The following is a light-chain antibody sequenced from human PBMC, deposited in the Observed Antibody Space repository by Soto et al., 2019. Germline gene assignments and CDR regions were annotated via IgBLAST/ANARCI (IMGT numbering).Light chain of an antibody. CDR1: QDISVY. Sequence: DIQMTQSPSSLSASVGDRVTITCRASQDISVYLAWYQQKPGKVPKLLIYSASTLQSGLTSRFSGSGSGTDSNLTISSLQPEDVATDYCQKFNTAPLPFGQGTRLESK. V-gene: IGKV1-27*01. CDR3: QKFNTAPLP. J-gene: IGKJ5*01. CDR2: SAS.